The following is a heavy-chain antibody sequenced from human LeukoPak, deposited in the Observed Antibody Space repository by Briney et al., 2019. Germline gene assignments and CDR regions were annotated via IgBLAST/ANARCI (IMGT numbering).Heavy chain of an antibody. Sequence: GGSLRPSCAASGFTFSTYWMSWVRQAPGKGLEWVANVKEDGSEKYYVDSVKGRFTISRDNAKNSMYLQMNSLRVEDTAVYYCARESRIAATGVWGQGTLVTVSS. J-gene: IGHJ4*02. CDR1: GFTFSTYW. CDR3: ARESRIAATGV. D-gene: IGHD6-13*01. CDR2: VKEDGSEK. V-gene: IGHV3-7*01.